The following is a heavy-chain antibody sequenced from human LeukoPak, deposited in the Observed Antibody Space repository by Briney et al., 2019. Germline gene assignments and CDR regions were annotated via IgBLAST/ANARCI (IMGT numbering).Heavy chain of an antibody. J-gene: IGHJ1*01. D-gene: IGHD2-15*01. CDR1: GFTFTRST. CDR2: VLYDGSKK. V-gene: IGHV3-30*04. Sequence: GGSLTLSRAPPGFTFTRSTMHGVRQAPGKGLEWVAVVLYDGSKKYYADSVKGRFTLSRDNSKNTLSLQMNTLRPADAAEYYCVNDNDGGIIDLWGQGTLVTVSS. CDR3: VNDNDGGIIDL.